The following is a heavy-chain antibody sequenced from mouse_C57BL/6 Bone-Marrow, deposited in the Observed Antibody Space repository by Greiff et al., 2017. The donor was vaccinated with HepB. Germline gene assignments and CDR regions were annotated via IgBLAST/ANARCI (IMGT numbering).Heavy chain of an antibody. CDR1: GYTFTSYW. D-gene: IGHD2-5*01. Sequence: QVQLQQPGAELVKPGASVKMSCKASGYTFTSYWITWVKQRPGQGLEWIGDIYPGSGSTNYNEKFKSKATLTVDTSSITAYMQLSSLTSEDSAVYYCASGDYSNYYAMDYWGQGTSVTVSS. CDR2: IYPGSGST. V-gene: IGHV1-55*01. CDR3: ASGDYSNYYAMDY. J-gene: IGHJ4*01.